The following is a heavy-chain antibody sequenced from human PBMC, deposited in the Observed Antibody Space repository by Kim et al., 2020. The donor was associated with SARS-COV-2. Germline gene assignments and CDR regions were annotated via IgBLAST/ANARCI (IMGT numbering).Heavy chain of an antibody. D-gene: IGHD1-1*01. CDR2: ISRSGSAI. CDR3: ARGRTAFDY. J-gene: IGHJ4*02. V-gene: IGHV3-48*02. CDR1: GLTFSTTD. Sequence: GGSLRLSCAVSGLTFSTTDMHWVRQAPGKGLEWIAYISRSGSAIVYADSVKGRFTISRDEAKNSIFLQMNSLRDEDTAVYYCARGRTAFDYWGEGTLVTVSS.